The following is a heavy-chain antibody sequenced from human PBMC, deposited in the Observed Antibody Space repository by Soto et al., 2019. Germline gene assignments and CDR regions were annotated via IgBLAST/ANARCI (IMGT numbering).Heavy chain of an antibody. D-gene: IGHD2-21*01. V-gene: IGHV4-4*07. J-gene: IGHJ6*02. CDR1: GGSISSYY. CDR2: IYTAGST. CDR3: ARDSGGDCAGAYYHYYGMAV. Sequence: PETLSLTCTVSGGSISSYYWSWIRQLAGQGLEWIGLIYTAGSTNNTPHPTSRLTMPVATTKNQFSLKLSAVTAADTAVYYCARDSGGDCAGAYYHYYGMAVWGQGTTVTVSS.